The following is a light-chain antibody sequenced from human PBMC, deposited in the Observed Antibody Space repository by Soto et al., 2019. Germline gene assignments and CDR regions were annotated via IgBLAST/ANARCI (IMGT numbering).Light chain of an antibody. CDR2: EAT. CDR1: SSDVGSNNL. CDR3: CSYANIYIWV. V-gene: IGLV2-23*01. J-gene: IGLJ3*02. Sequence: QSALSQPASVSGSPGQSITIPCTGSSSDVGSNNLVSWYQQHPGKAPKVMIYEATKRASGVSNRFSGSKSGNTASLTISGLQAEDEADYYCCSYANIYIWVFGGGTKLTVL.